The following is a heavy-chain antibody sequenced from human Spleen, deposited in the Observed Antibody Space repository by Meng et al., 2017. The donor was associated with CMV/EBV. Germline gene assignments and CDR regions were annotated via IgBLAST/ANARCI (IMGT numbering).Heavy chain of an antibody. J-gene: IGHJ4*02. V-gene: IGHV4-38-2*02. D-gene: IGHD1-14*01. CDR2: IYHSGTT. CDR3: ARDTGISGDY. Sequence: GSLRLSCTVSGGSISSGYHWGWIRQPPGKGLEWIGSIYHSGTTYYNPSLKSRVTMSVDPSKNQFSLHLSAVTASDAALYYCARDTGISGDYWGQGTLVTVSS. CDR1: GGSISSGYH.